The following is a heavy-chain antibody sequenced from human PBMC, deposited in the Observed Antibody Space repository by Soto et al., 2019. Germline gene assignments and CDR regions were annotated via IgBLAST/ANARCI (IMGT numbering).Heavy chain of an antibody. J-gene: IGHJ5*02. Sequence: QITLKESGPTLVKPTQTLTLTCTFSGFSLSTTTVAVGWIRQPPGKALEWLALIYCDDDKRYSPSLRSRLNITKDTSKNQVVLTLTNMDPVDTGTYFCARLSRVTNWFDPWGQGTLVTVSS. CDR1: GFSLSTTTVA. CDR2: IYCDDDK. CDR3: ARLSRVTNWFDP. D-gene: IGHD4-17*01. V-gene: IGHV2-5*02.